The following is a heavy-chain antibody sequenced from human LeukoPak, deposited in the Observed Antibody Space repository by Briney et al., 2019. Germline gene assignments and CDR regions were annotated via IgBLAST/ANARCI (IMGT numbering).Heavy chain of an antibody. D-gene: IGHD3-3*01. CDR2: ISIPGSI. CDR1: GFTVSSNY. CDR3: AKDMRFLG. Sequence: GGSLRLSCAASGFTVSSNYMTWVRQAPGKGLEWVSVISIPGSITYADSVKGRFTTSRDNSKNTLYLQMNSLRAEDTALYYCAKDMRFLGGGQGTLVTVSS. V-gene: IGHV3-53*01. J-gene: IGHJ4*02.